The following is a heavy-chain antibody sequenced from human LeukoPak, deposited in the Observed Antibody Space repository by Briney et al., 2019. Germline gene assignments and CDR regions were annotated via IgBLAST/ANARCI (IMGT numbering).Heavy chain of an antibody. CDR2: IWNDGSNK. J-gene: IGHJ4*02. CDR3: ARASGPFDY. D-gene: IGHD3-10*01. CDR1: GFTFSIYG. V-gene: IGHV3-33*01. Sequence: GGSLRLSCAASGFTFSIYGMHWVREAPGKGLEWVAVIWNDGSNKYYADSVKGRFTISRDNSKNTLYLQLNSLRAEDTAVYSCARASGPFDYWGQGTLVTVSS.